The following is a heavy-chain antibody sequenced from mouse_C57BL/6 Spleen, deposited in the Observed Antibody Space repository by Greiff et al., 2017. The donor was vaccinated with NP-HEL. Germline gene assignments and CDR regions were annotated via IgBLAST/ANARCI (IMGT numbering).Heavy chain of an antibody. CDR2: IYPRSGNT. CDR1: GYTFTSYG. J-gene: IGHJ2*01. V-gene: IGHV1-81*01. D-gene: IGHD2-4*01. CDR3: ARGKYDYDDFDY. Sequence: QVQLKESGAELARPGASVKLSCKASGYTFTSYGISWVKQRTGQGLEWIGEIYPRSGNTYYNEKFKGKATLTADKSSSTAYMELRSLTSEDSAVYFCARGKYDYDDFDYWGQGTTLTVSS.